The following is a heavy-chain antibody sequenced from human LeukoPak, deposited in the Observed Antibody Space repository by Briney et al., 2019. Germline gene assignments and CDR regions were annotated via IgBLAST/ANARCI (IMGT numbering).Heavy chain of an antibody. CDR1: GFSFSSYW. D-gene: IGHD1-1*01. Sequence: PGGSLRLSCAASGFSFSSYWMHWVRQAPGKGLVWVSRINSDGSSTSYADYVKGRFTISRANDKNTLYLQMNSLRAEDTAVYYCTRYNVGFESWGQGTLVTVSS. J-gene: IGHJ4*02. CDR2: INSDGSST. V-gene: IGHV3-74*01. CDR3: TRYNVGFES.